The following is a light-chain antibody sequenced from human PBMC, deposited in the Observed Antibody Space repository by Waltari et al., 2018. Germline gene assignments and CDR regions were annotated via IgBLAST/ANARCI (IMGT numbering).Light chain of an antibody. CDR2: DVS. CDR1: RSDVGGYNH. J-gene: IGLJ1*01. Sequence: QSALTQPASVSGSPGQSITISCTGSRSDVGGYNHVPWYQQHPGKAPKLMIFDVSNRPSGVSNRFSGSKSGNTASLTISGLQDEDEADYYCSSFTSINTQVFGTGTKVTVL. V-gene: IGLV2-14*01. CDR3: SSFTSINTQV.